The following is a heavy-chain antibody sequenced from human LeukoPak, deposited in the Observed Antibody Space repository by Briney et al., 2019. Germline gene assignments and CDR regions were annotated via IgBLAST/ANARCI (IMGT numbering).Heavy chain of an antibody. V-gene: IGHV3-49*04. J-gene: IGHJ4*02. CDR3: TRGSTRARIAAAGTVH. D-gene: IGHD6-13*01. Sequence: GRSLRLSCTASGFTVGDYAMSWVRQAPGKGLEWVGFIRSKAYGGTTEYAASVKGRFNISRDDSKSIAYLQMNSLKTEDTAVYYCTRGSTRARIAAAGTVHWGQGTLVTVSS. CDR1: GFTVGDYA. CDR2: IRSKAYGGTT.